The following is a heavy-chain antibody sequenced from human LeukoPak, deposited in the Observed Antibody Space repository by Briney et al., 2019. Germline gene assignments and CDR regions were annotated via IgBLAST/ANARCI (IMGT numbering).Heavy chain of an antibody. D-gene: IGHD3-10*01. Sequence: GRSLRLSCAASGFNFYDYVMHWVRQVPGKGMEWVSGISWNGGTIGYADSVKGRFTISRDNAKNSLFLQMNSLRAEDTALYYCAKDFRVCGSGTYYPLGYWGQGTLVTVSS. CDR3: AKDFRVCGSGTYYPLGY. V-gene: IGHV3-9*01. CDR2: ISWNGGTI. CDR1: GFNFYDYV. J-gene: IGHJ4*02.